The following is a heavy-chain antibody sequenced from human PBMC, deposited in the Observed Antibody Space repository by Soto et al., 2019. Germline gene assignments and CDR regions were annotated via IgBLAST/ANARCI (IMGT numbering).Heavy chain of an antibody. D-gene: IGHD3-22*01. Sequence: GGSLRLSCAASGFTFSSYSMNWVRQAPGKGLEWVSSISSSSSYIYYADSVKGRFTISGDNAKNSLYLQMNSLRAEDTAVYYCAREPPPAYYYDSSGYWGQGTLVTVSS. V-gene: IGHV3-21*01. CDR2: ISSSSSYI. CDR1: GFTFSSYS. J-gene: IGHJ4*02. CDR3: AREPPPAYYYDSSGY.